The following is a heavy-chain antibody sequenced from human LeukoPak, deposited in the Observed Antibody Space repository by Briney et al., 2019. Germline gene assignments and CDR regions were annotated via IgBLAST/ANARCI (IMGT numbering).Heavy chain of an antibody. CDR1: GFTLSSYE. D-gene: IGHD6-13*01. V-gene: IGHV3-48*03. Sequence: GGSLRLSCAASGFTLSSYEMNWVRQAPGKGLEWVSYISSSGSTIYYADSEKGRFTISRDNAKNSLYLQMNSLKAEDTAVYYCARDKRRIAAALGYFDYWGQGTLVTVSS. J-gene: IGHJ4*02. CDR3: ARDKRRIAAALGYFDY. CDR2: ISSSGSTI.